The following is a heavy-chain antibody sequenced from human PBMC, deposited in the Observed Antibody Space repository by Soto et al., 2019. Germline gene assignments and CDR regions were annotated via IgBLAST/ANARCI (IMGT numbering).Heavy chain of an antibody. CDR3: VRVGVGIGNHFDS. CDR1: NGAVSGFY. V-gene: IGHV4-59*02. CDR2: IHYRVRT. J-gene: IGHJ4*02. D-gene: IGHD1-26*01. Sequence: XGTLALTVRVCNGAVSGFYWTAIRQPPGKILEWIGYIHYRVRTDYNPSLTSRATMSVDTSKNQSSLNLKSITAADTAVYYCVRVGVGIGNHFDSWGRRTLVTVSS.